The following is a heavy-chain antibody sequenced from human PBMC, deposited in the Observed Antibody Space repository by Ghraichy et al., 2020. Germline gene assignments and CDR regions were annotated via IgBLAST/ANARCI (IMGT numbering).Heavy chain of an antibody. CDR2: IYYSGST. D-gene: IGHD1-26*01. Sequence: ESLNISCTVSGDSISSYSWSWIRQPPGKGLEWIGYIYYSGSTKYNPSLKSRVTISADTSKNQVYLKVRSVTAEDTAVYYCATGILGADYFFDYWGQGSLVTVSS. V-gene: IGHV4-59*01. J-gene: IGHJ4*02. CDR3: ATGILGADYFFDY. CDR1: GDSISSYS.